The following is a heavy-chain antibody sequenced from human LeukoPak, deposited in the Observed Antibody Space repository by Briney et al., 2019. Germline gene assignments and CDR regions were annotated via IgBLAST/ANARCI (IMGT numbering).Heavy chain of an antibody. J-gene: IGHJ4*02. CDR2: IDPRDSYT. CDR3: ARLRVFCSGDSCYARDY. D-gene: IGHD2-15*01. CDR1: GYSFTSYW. Sequence: GESLQISCKGSGYSFTSYWISWVRQMPGKGLEWMGRIDPRDSYTNYSPSFQGHVTISADKSISTAYLQWSSLKASDSAMYYCARLRVFCSGDSCYARDYWGQGTLVTVSS. V-gene: IGHV5-10-1*01.